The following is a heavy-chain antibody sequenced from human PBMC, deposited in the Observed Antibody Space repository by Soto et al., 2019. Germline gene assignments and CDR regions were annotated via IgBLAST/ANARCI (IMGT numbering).Heavy chain of an antibody. Sequence: SETLSLTCTVSGGSISSYYWSWIRQPPGKGLEWIGYIYYSGSTNYNPSLKSRVTISVDTSKNQFSLKLSSVTAADTAVYYCARDRWRNNWIPDAFDIWGQGTMVTVSS. CDR2: IYYSGST. V-gene: IGHV4-59*01. D-gene: IGHD1-20*01. J-gene: IGHJ3*02. CDR1: GGSISSYY. CDR3: ARDRWRNNWIPDAFDI.